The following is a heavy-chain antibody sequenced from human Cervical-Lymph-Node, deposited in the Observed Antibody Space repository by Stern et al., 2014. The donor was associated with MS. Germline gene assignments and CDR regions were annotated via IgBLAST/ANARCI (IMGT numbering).Heavy chain of an antibody. CDR2: INPNSCET. J-gene: IGHJ6*02. CDR3: ARVTRHFENRLYFGMDV. Sequence: QVQLVQSAAEVKKPGASVKVSCEASGYTFNAYYIHWVRQAPGRGLEWMGRINPNSCETKYSQKFQGRLPMPGDPSNTAYMELSRVTSDDTAVFYCARVTRHFENRLYFGMDVWGQGTTVTVSS. V-gene: IGHV1-2*06. CDR1: GYTFNAYY. D-gene: IGHD1-14*01.